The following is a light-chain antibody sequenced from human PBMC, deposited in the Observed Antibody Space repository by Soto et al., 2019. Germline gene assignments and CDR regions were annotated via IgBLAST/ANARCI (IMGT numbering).Light chain of an antibody. CDR1: SSDVGGYDS. CDR3: NSYTSTITYV. Sequence: QSGLTQPASVSGSPGQSITISCTGTSSDVGGYDSVSWYQQLPGKAPKLLIYDVSNRPSGVSSRFSGSKSGNTASLTISGLQAEDEADYYCNSYTSTITYVFGTGTKVTVL. CDR2: DVS. V-gene: IGLV2-14*01. J-gene: IGLJ1*01.